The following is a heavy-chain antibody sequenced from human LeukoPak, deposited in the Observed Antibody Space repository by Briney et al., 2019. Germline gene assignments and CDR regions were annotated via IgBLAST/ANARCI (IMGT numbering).Heavy chain of an antibody. J-gene: IGHJ6*02. CDR1: GGTFSSYA. CDR3: ARLRITMVRGVIKDDYYYGMDV. CDR2: IIPILGIA. V-gene: IGHV1-69*04. D-gene: IGHD3-10*01. Sequence: GASVKVSCKASGGTFSSYAISWVRQAPGQGLEWMGRIIPILGIANYAQKFQGRVTITAAKSTSTVYMELSSLRSEDTAVYYCARLRITMVRGVIKDDYYYGMDVWGQGTTVTVPS.